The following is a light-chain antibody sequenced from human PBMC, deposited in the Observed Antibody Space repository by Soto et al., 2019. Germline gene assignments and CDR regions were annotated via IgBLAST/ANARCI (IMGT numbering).Light chain of an antibody. CDR3: SSYTSSSTVV. V-gene: IGLV2-14*02. CDR1: SNDIGSYNL. J-gene: IGLJ3*02. Sequence: QSVLTQPASVSGSPGQSITISCTGTSNDIGSYNLVSWYQHHPGKAPRLIIYVGSKRPSGVSNRFSGSKSGNTASLTISGLQAEDEADYYCSSYTSSSTVVFGGGTKLTVL. CDR2: VGS.